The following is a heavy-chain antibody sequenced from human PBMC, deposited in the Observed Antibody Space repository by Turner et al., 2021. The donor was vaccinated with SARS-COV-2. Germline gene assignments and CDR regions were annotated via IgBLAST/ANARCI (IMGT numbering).Heavy chain of an antibody. CDR3: ARDWRYYYDSSGYFDY. CDR1: GFTFSNYA. CDR2: ISGGGGTT. Sequence: EVQLVESGGGLVKPGGSLRLSCAASGFTFSNYAMSWVRQAPGKGLEWVSAISGGGGTTYPADAVKGRFTISRDNSMNTLFLQMNSLRAEDTAIYYCARDWRYYYDSSGYFDYWGQGTLVTVSS. D-gene: IGHD3-22*01. V-gene: IGHV3-23*04. J-gene: IGHJ4*02.